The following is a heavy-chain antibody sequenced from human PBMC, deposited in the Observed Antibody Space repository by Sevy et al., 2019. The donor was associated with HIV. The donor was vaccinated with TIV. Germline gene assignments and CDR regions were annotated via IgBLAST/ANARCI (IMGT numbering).Heavy chain of an antibody. V-gene: IGHV4-39*01. Sequence: SETLSLSCTVSGGSSSSGNYLWSWVRQTPGKGLEWIGTVHYSGRTYYYPSLKSRVTLYEDTSKNQFSLNLNSVTAADTAVYFCARNFVYWRQGTLVTVSS. J-gene: IGHJ4*02. CDR3: ARNFVY. CDR2: VHYSGRT. CDR1: GGSSSSGNYL.